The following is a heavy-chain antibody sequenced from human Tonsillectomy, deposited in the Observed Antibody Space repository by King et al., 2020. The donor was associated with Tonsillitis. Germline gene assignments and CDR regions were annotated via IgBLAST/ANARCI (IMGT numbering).Heavy chain of an antibody. CDR1: GFTFSSYG. D-gene: IGHD3-22*01. J-gene: IGHJ5*02. CDR2: ISYDGSNK. Sequence: VQLVESGGGVVQPGRSLRLSCAASGFTFSSYGMHGVRQAPGKGLEGVAVISYDGSNKYYADSVKGRFTISRDNSKNTLYLQMNSLRAEDTDVYYCAEGPASSGYLNFYPWGQGTLVTVSS. V-gene: IGHV3-30*18. CDR3: AEGPASSGYLNFYP.